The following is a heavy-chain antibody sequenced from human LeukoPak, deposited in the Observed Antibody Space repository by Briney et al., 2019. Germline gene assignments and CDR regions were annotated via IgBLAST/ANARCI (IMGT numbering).Heavy chain of an antibody. J-gene: IGHJ5*02. CDR2: IHTSWTT. CDR3: ARGDYYDGGGRNWFDP. V-gene: IGHV4-4*07. Sequence: SETLSLTCTVSGGSMSSYYWSFIRQPAGKGLEWIGRIHTSWTTHYNPSLKSRVTMSVDTSRNQFSLRLTSVTAADTAVYYCARGDYYDGGGRNWFDPWGQGTLVTVSS. D-gene: IGHD3-16*01. CDR1: GGSMSSYY.